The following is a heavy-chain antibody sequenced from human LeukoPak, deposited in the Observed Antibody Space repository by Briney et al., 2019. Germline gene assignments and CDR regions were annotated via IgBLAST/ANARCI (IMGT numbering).Heavy chain of an antibody. CDR2: ISGSGGST. J-gene: IGHJ5*02. CDR1: GFTVSSNY. CDR3: ATFNWFDP. Sequence: PGGSLRLSCAASGFTVSSNYMSWVRQAPGKGLEWVSAISGSGGSTYYADSVKGRFTISRDNSKNTLYLQMNSLRAEDTAVYYCATFNWFDPWGQGTLVTVSS. V-gene: IGHV3-23*01.